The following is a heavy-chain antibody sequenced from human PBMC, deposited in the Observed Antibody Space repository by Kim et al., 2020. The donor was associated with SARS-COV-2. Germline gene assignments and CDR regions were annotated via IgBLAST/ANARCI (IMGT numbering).Heavy chain of an antibody. CDR1: GFIFRDFN. D-gene: IGHD3-10*01. J-gene: IGHJ3*01. CDR2: ISGTGVYI. V-gene: IGHV3-21*01. CDR3: AREWSYGSGSYYPDAFDF. Sequence: GGSLRLSCEASGFIFRDFNMNWVRLAPGKGLECVASISGTGVYINYADSVKGRFSVSRDNGKNSLYLHMDSLRSEDTAMYFCAREWSYGSGSYYPDAFDFGGQGTMVAVSS.